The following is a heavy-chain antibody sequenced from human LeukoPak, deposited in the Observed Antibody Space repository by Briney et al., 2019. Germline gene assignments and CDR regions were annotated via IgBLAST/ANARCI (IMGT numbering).Heavy chain of an antibody. D-gene: IGHD3-9*01. J-gene: IGHJ4*02. Sequence: PGGSLRLSCAASGFTFSSYEMNWVRQAPGKGLEWVSYISSSGSTIYYADSVKGRFTISRDNAKNSLYLQMNSLRAEDTAVYCCASLPYYDILTGYSPEFWFDYWGQGTLVTVSS. CDR3: ASLPYYDILTGYSPEFWFDY. V-gene: IGHV3-48*03. CDR1: GFTFSSYE. CDR2: ISSSGSTI.